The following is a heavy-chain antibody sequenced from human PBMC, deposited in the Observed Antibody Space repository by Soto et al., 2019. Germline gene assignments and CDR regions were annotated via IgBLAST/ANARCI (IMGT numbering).Heavy chain of an antibody. D-gene: IGHD6-19*01. CDR1: GFTFSSYS. CDR3: ARGLGSSGWYSQFDY. Sequence: EVQLVESGGGLVKPGGSLRLSCAASGFTFSSYSMNWVRQAPGKGLEWVSSISSSSSYIYYADSVKGRFTISRDNATNSLYLQMNSLRAEDTAVYYCARGLGSSGWYSQFDYWGQGTLVTVSS. V-gene: IGHV3-21*01. CDR2: ISSSSSYI. J-gene: IGHJ4*02.